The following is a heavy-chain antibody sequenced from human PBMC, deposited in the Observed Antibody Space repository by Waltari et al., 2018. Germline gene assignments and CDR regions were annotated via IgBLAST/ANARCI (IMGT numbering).Heavy chain of an antibody. D-gene: IGHD6-19*01. J-gene: IGHJ4*02. V-gene: IGHV3-30-3*01. CDR3: ARDLMAVGAITREGVDD. CDR1: GFTFSSYA. Sequence: QVQLVQSVGGVVQPGRSLRLSCAPSGFTFSSYAMHWVRQAPGKGVEWVAVISYDGSNKYYADSVKGRFTISRDNSKSTLFLQMSSLRADDTAVYYCARDLMAVGAITREGVDDWGQGSLVTVSS. CDR2: ISYDGSNK.